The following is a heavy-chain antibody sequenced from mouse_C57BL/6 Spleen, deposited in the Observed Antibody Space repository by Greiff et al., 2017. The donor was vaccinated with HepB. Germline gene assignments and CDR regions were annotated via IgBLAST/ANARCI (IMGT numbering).Heavy chain of an antibody. D-gene: IGHD1-1*01. V-gene: IGHV1-12*01. CDR1: GYTFTSYN. CDR2: IYPGNGDT. CDR3: AREDYYGSFYAMDY. Sequence: VQLQQSGAELVRPGASVKMSCKASGYTFTSYNMHSVKQTPRQGLEWIGAIYPGNGDTSYNQKFKGKATLTVDKSSSTAYMQLSSLTSEDSAVYFCAREDYYGSFYAMDYWGQGTSVTVSS. J-gene: IGHJ4*01.